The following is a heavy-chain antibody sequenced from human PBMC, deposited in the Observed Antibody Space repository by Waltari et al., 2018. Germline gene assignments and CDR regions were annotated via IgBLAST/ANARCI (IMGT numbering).Heavy chain of an antibody. J-gene: IGHJ5*02. V-gene: IGHV3-23*01. CDR3: AKAHFYDTSGYIEH. D-gene: IGHD3-22*01. CDR1: GFIFNNYA. Sequence: EVQVLESGGGLVQPGGSLRLACAASGFIFNNYAINWVRQAPGKGLEGVARINGYVDKTYYADSVKGRFTLSRDNSRNTLSLQMNSLRAEDTAVYYCAKAHFYDTSGYIEHWGQGTLVTVSS. CDR2: INGYVDKT.